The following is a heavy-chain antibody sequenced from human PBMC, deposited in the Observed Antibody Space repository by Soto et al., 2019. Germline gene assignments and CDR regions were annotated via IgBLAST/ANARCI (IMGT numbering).Heavy chain of an antibody. J-gene: IGHJ4*02. CDR3: ARDHIALDY. CDR1: GVTFSSYG. V-gene: IGHV3-33*01. D-gene: IGHD6-13*01. Sequence: QVQLVESGGGVVQPGRSLRLSCAASGVTFSSYGMHWVRQAPGKGLEWVAVIWYDGSNKYYADSVKGRFTISRDNSKKTVYLQMNSLRSEDTSVYYCARDHIALDYWGQGTQLTVSS. CDR2: IWYDGSNK.